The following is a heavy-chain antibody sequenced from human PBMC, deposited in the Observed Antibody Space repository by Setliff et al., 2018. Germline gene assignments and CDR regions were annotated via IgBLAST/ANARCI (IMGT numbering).Heavy chain of an antibody. J-gene: IGHJ4*02. CDR2: IYYRGDT. CDR1: GDSISSGGYY. CDR3: ARTGTYRYFDY. D-gene: IGHD1-1*01. Sequence: SETLSLTCTVSGDSISSGGYYWAWIRQPPGKGLEWIGRIYYRGDTYYNASLKSRLTLSVDTSKNQVSLNLRSVTAADTAVYYCARTGTYRYFDYWGQGTQVTVSS. V-gene: IGHV4-39*01.